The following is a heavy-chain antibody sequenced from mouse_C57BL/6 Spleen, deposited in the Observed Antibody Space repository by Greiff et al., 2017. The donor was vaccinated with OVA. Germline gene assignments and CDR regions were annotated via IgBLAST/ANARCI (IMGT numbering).Heavy chain of an antibody. CDR1: GYTFPSSW. V-gene: IGHV1-52*01. CDR2: IAPSDGET. CDR3: AREGAY. J-gene: IGHJ3*01. Sequence: QVQLQQPGAELVRPGSSVKLSCKASGYTFPSSWMHWVKQRPLQGLEWIGNIAPSDGETHYNQKFKDKATLTVDKSSSTAYRQLSSLTSEDSAVYYCAREGAYWGQGTLVTVSA.